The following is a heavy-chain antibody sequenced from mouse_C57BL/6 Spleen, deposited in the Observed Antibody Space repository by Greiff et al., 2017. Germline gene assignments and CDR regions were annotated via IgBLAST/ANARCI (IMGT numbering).Heavy chain of an antibody. Sequence: VQLQQSGAELVRPGASVTLSCKASGYTFTDYEMHWVKQTPVHGLEWIGAIDPETGGTAYNQKFKGKAILTADKSSSTAYMELRSLTSEDSAVYYCTRNYYGSSPCAMDYWGQGTSVTVSS. V-gene: IGHV1-15*01. CDR3: TRNYYGSSPCAMDY. CDR2: IDPETGGT. J-gene: IGHJ4*01. CDR1: GYTFTDYE. D-gene: IGHD1-1*01.